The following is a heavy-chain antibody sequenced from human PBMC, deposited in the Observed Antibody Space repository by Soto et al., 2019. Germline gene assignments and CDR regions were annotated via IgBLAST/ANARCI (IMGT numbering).Heavy chain of an antibody. J-gene: IGHJ4*02. CDR3: ASYDFGTFDY. Sequence: QVLLQESGPGLVKPSGTLSLTCAVSGDSISSSFWWSWVRQPPGKGLEWIGEIYHTESTVYNPSLKSRVTISVDKSKNQFSLNLDSVTAADTAVYYCASYDFGTFDYWGRGILVTVSS. D-gene: IGHD4-17*01. CDR2: IYHTEST. V-gene: IGHV4-4*02. CDR1: GDSISSSFW.